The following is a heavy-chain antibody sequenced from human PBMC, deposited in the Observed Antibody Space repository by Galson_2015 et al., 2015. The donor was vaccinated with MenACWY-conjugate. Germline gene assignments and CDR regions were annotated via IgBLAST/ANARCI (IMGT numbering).Heavy chain of an antibody. CDR2: TYYRSQWYY. Sequence: CAISGDSVSSHSVTWNWFRQSPSRGLEWLGRTYYRSQWYYEYAVSVRGRLTINPDTSKNQFSLQLNSVTPEDTAVYYCARGVAPASIPRFDYWGQGTLATVSS. D-gene: IGHD6-13*01. CDR1: GDSVSSHSVT. J-gene: IGHJ4*02. V-gene: IGHV6-1*01. CDR3: ARGVAPASIPRFDY.